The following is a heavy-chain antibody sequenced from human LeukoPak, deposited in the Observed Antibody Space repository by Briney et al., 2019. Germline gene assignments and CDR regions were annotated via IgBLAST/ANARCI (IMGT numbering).Heavy chain of an antibody. J-gene: IGHJ6*03. CDR3: ARADHYYCYYMDV. CDR2: INPNSGGT. Sequence: ASVKVSCKASGYTFTGYYMHWVRQAPGQGLEWMGWINPNSGGTNYAQKFQGRVTMTRDTSTSTAYMELRSLRSDDTAVYYCARADHYYCYYMDVWGKGTTVTVSS. CDR1: GYTFTGYY. V-gene: IGHV1-2*02.